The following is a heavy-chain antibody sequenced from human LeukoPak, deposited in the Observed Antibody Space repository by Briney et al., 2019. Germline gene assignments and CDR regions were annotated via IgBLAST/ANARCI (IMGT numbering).Heavy chain of an antibody. D-gene: IGHD3-10*01. V-gene: IGHV3-66*01. J-gene: IGHJ4*02. CDR3: ARVDIYRPGSSYFDH. Sequence: AGATYTADSVTGRFTISRDTSKNMLNLEMNSLRPEDTAVYFCARVDIYRPGSSYFDHWGQGTLVAVSS. CDR2: AGAT.